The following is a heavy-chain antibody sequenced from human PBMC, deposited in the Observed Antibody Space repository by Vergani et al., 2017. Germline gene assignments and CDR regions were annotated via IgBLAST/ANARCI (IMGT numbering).Heavy chain of an antibody. CDR2: ISPGASTV. J-gene: IGHJ6*02. D-gene: IGHD1-1*01. Sequence: LEESGGGSVKPGGSLRLSCAASGFKFSDHYMSWIRQAPGKGLEWVSHISPGASTVSYTDSVTGRFPVSRDNANNSLSLDMTTLRVEDTAVYYCAKEHVKSTTRHLYAMDAGGQGPSVTVS. V-gene: IGHV3-11*01. CDR1: GFKFSDHY. CDR3: AKEHVKSTTRHLYAMDA.